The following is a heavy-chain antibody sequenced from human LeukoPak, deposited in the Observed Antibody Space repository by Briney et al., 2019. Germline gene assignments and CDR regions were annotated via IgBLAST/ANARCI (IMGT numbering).Heavy chain of an antibody. D-gene: IGHD3-3*01. V-gene: IGHV3-33*01. CDR3: ARDDTWYYDFWSGYGSYYYGMGV. CDR2: IWYDGSNK. CDR1: GFTFSSYG. Sequence: PGGSLRLSCAASGFTFSSYGMHWVRQAPGKGLEWVAVIWYDGSNKYYADSVKGRFTISRDNSKNTLYLQMNSLRAEGTAVYYCARDDTWYYDFWSGYGSYYYGMGVWGQGTTVTVSS. J-gene: IGHJ6*02.